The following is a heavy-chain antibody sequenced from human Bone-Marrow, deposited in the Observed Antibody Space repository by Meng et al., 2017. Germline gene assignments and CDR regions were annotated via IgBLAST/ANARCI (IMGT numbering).Heavy chain of an antibody. CDR3: ARGPLSAAGTMGYFQH. V-gene: IGHV4-31*03. CDR1: GGSISSGGYY. Sequence: QVQLTESGPGLGKPSQTLSLTCTVSGGSISSGGYYWSWIRQHPGKGLEWIGYIYYSGSTYYNPSLKSRVTISVDTSKNQFSLKLSSVTAADTAVYYCARGPLSAAGTMGYFQHWGQGTLVTVSS. CDR2: IYYSGST. D-gene: IGHD6-13*01. J-gene: IGHJ1*01.